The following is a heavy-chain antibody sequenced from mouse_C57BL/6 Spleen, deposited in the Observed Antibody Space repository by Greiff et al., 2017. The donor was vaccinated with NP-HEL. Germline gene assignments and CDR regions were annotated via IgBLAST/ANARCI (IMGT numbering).Heavy chain of an antibody. CDR2: SRNKANDYTT. J-gene: IGHJ1*03. D-gene: IGHD2-4*01. CDR1: GFTFSDFY. CDR3: GGIYDYHGYFDV. Sequence: EVKVVEPGGGLVQSGRSLRLSCATSGFTFSDFYMEWVRQAPGQGLEWIAASRNKANDYTTEYSASVKGRFIVSRASSQSILYLQMNALRAEDTAIDYCGGIYDYHGYFDVWGTGTTVTVSS. V-gene: IGHV7-1*01.